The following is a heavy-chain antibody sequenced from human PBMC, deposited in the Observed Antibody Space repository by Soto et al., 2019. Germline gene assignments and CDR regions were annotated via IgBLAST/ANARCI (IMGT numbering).Heavy chain of an antibody. V-gene: IGHV3-30*18. CDR1: GFTFSSYG. CDR2: ISYDGSNK. CDR3: AKDRWARDSIDV. J-gene: IGHJ6*02. Sequence: GGSLRLSCAASGFTFSSYGMHWVRQAPGKGLEWVAVISYDGSNKYYADSVKGRFTISRDNSKNTLYLQMSSLTTEDTAVYYCAKDRWARDSIDVWGQGTTVTVSS.